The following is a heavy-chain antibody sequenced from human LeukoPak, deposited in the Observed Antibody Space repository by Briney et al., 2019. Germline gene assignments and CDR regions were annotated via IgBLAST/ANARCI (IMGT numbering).Heavy chain of an antibody. V-gene: IGHV1-8*01. J-gene: IGHJ6*02. CDR2: MNPNSGNT. D-gene: IGHD2-2*03. CDR3: ARGPGYCSSTSCYYYYGMDV. CDR1: GYTFTSYD. Sequence: ASVKVSCKASGYTFTSYDINWVRQATGQGLEWMGWMNPNSGNTGYAQKFQGRVTMTRNTSISTAYMELSSLRSEDTAVYYCARGPGYCSSTSCYYYYGMDVWGQGTTVTVSS.